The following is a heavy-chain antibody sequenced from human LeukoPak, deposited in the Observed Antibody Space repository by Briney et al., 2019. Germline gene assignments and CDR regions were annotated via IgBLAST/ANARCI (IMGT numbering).Heavy chain of an antibody. Sequence: GGSLRLSCAASGFTFSSYSMNWVRQAPGKGLEWVSSTSSSSSYIYYADSVKGGLTISRDKDKNSLYLQMNSLRAEDTAVYYCARDIVATVSAWGQGTLVTVSS. J-gene: IGHJ5*02. CDR3: ARDIVATVSA. CDR1: GFTFSSYS. D-gene: IGHD5-12*01. CDR2: TSSSSSYI. V-gene: IGHV3-21*01.